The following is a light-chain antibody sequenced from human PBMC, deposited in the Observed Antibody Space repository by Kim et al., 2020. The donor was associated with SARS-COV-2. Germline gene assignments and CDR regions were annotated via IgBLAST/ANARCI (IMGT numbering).Light chain of an antibody. CDR1: QSVSSSY. CDR3: QQYGSSPFT. CDR2: GAS. Sequence: LSPGERATRSCRASQSVSSSYLAWYQQKPGQAPRLLIYGASARATGTPGRFSGSESGTDFTLTITRLEAEDFAVYYCQQYGSSPFTFGQGTKLEI. J-gene: IGKJ2*01. V-gene: IGKV3-20*01.